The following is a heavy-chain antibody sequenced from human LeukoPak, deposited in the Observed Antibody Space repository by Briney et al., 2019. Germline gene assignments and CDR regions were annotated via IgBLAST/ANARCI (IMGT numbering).Heavy chain of an antibody. J-gene: IGHJ3*02. V-gene: IGHV3-7*01. CDR3: AREDMWAFDI. CDR1: GFIFSHYW. Sequence: PGGSLRLSCAASGFIFSHYWMSWVRQAPGRGLEWVANIKPDGSEKDYVDFVKGRFTISRDNAKNSLYLQRDSLRAEDTAVYFCAREDMWAFDIWGQGTMVTVSS. D-gene: IGHD2-15*01. CDR2: IKPDGSEK.